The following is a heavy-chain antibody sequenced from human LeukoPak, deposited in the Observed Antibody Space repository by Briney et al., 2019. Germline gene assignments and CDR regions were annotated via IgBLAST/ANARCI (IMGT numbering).Heavy chain of an antibody. Sequence: ASVKVSCKASGYTFTSYGISWVRQAPGQGLEWMGLINPGGDNTNYAQNFQGRVTMTRDTSTSTVYMELSSLRSEDTAIYYCARIRDGYNDAYDIWGQGTEVTVPS. D-gene: IGHD5-24*01. CDR2: INPGGDNT. V-gene: IGHV1-46*01. CDR1: GYTFTSYG. J-gene: IGHJ3*02. CDR3: ARIRDGYNDAYDI.